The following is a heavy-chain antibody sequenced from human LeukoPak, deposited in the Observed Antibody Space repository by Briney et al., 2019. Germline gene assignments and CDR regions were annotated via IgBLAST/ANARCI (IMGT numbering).Heavy chain of an antibody. V-gene: IGHV3-48*01. CDR3: ARDMRYSSGWYEGPGY. Sequence: PGGSLRLSCAASGFTFSSYSMNWVRQAPGKGLEWVSYINSISNTIYYADSVKGRFTISRDNSKNTLYLQMNSLRAEDTAVYYCARDMRYSSGWYEGPGYWGQGTLVTVSS. CDR1: GFTFSSYS. D-gene: IGHD6-19*01. J-gene: IGHJ4*02. CDR2: INSISNTI.